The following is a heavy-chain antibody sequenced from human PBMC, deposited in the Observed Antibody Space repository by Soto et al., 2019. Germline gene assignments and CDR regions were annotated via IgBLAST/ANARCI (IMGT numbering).Heavy chain of an antibody. D-gene: IGHD6-13*01. CDR2: ISSHGSDK. J-gene: IGHJ3*01. Sequence: QVQLVESGGGVVQPGTSLRLSCAASGFTFNNYGMHWVRQAPGTGLEWVAAISSHGSDKYYTDSVKGRLTISRDNSKNTLYLQMHSLRVEDMAVYYCAKDQGIAASHGIDWGQGTMVTVSS. CDR1: GFTFNNYG. V-gene: IGHV3-30*18. CDR3: AKDQGIAASHGID.